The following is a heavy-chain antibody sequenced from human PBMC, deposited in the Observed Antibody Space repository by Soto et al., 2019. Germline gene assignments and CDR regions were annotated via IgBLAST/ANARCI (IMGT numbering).Heavy chain of an antibody. CDR1: GFTFSSYA. CDR2: ISYDGSNK. V-gene: IGHV3-30-3*01. D-gene: IGHD5-12*01. CDR3: ARELGDGYDQKTYYYYGMDV. J-gene: IGHJ6*02. Sequence: QVQLVESGGGVVQPGRSLRLSCAASGFTFSSYAMHWVRQAPGKGLEWVAVISYDGSNKYYADSVKGRFTISRDNSKNTLYLQMNSLRAEDTAVYYCARELGDGYDQKTYYYYGMDVWGQGTTVTVSS.